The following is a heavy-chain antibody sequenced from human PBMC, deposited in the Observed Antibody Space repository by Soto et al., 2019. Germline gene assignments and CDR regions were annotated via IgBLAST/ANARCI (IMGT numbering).Heavy chain of an antibody. V-gene: IGHV1-18*01. D-gene: IGHD3-3*01. Sequence: QVQLVQSGAEVKKPGASVKVSCKASGYTCTSYGVSWVRQAPGQGLEWMGWISAYNGNTNYAQKLQGRVTMTTDTSTSTAYMELRSLRSDDTVVYYCAGLRVAPNAFDIWGQGTMVTVSS. CDR2: ISAYNGNT. J-gene: IGHJ3*02. CDR1: GYTCTSYG. CDR3: AGLRVAPNAFDI.